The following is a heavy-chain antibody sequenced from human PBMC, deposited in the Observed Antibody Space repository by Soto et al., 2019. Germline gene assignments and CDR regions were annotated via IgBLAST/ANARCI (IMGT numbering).Heavy chain of an antibody. CDR1: GFTFSNAW. Sequence: PGGSLRLSCAASGFTFSNAWMSWVRQAPGKGLEWVGRIKSKTDGGTTDYAAPVKGRFTISRDDSKNTLYLQMNSLKTEDTAVYYCTTERFPDIVVVPAEETYFDPWGRGTLVTVSS. CDR3: TTERFPDIVVVPAEETYFDP. D-gene: IGHD2-2*01. J-gene: IGHJ5*02. V-gene: IGHV3-15*01. CDR2: IKSKTDGGTT.